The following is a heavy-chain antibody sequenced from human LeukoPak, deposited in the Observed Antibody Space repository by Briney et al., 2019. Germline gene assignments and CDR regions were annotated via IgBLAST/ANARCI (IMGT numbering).Heavy chain of an antibody. CDR2: IYHSGST. D-gene: IGHD3-3*01. CDR3: ARRRDDSDAFDI. V-gene: IGHV4-38-2*01. J-gene: IGHJ3*02. Sequence: SETLSLTCAVSGYSISSAYYWGWIRQPPGKGLEWIGSIYHSGSTYYNPSLKSRVTISVDTSKKQFSLKLSSVTAADTAVYYCARRRDDSDAFDIWGQGTMVTVSS. CDR1: GYSISSAYY.